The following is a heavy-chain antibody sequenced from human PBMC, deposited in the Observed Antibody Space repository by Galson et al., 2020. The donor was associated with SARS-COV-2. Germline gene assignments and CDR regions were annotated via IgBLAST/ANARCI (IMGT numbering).Heavy chain of an antibody. CDR1: GFTFNNYA. D-gene: IGHD3-16*01. J-gene: IGHJ6*02. Sequence: GGSLRLSCAASGFTFNNYAMTWVRQAPGKGLEWVSALSGSGGSTYYAHSVKGRFTISRDNSKDTLSLQMNSLRAEDTAIYYCAKVLGPPIPRFGGSFVDPLYYYYGMDVWGQGTTVTVSS. CDR3: AKVLGPPIPRFGGSFVDPLYYYYGMDV. V-gene: IGHV3-23*01. CDR2: LSGSGGST.